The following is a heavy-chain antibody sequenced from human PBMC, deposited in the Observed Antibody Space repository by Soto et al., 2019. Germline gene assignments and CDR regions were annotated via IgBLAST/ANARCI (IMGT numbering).Heavy chain of an antibody. Sequence: QVQLQQRGAGLLKPSETLSLTCAVLGGSFSDYYWTWIRQPPGKGLEWIGEINHSGFTSYNPSLKSRLTLLVDTSTNEFSLNLSSVTAADTAAYHCVRGRAFMSRVAFDIWGQGTMVTVSS. V-gene: IGHV4-34*02. CDR2: INHSGFT. D-gene: IGHD1-26*01. CDR3: VRGRAFMSRVAFDI. CDR1: GGSFSDYY. J-gene: IGHJ3*02.